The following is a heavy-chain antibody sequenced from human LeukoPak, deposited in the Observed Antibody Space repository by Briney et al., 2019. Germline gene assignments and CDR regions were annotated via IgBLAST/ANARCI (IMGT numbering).Heavy chain of an antibody. CDR3: AKGSRGSCSRTYCYPFDY. V-gene: IGHV3-23*01. CDR2: ISGSDAGT. J-gene: IGHJ4*02. Sequence: GSLRLSCAASGFTFSSHAMSWVRQIPGKGLEWVSAISGSDAGTYYADSVKGRFTISRDNSKNTLYLQMNRLRAEDTAVYYCAKGSRGSCSRTYCYPFDYWGQGTLVTVSS. D-gene: IGHD2-2*01. CDR1: GFTFSSHA.